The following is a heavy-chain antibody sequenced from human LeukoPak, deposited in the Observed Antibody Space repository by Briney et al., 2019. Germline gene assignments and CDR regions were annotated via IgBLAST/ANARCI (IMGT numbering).Heavy chain of an antibody. Sequence: SETLSLTCAVSDSSISTDHYWGWIRQPPGKGLEWIGHIYHSGNTYYNPSLKSRVTIAVDTSKNQFSLKVYSSCARSHSGWQGDNNWFDSWGRGSLVTVSS. D-gene: IGHD6-19*01. CDR1: DSSISTDHY. CDR2: IYHSGNT. CDR3: DNNWFDS. V-gene: IGHV4-38-2*01. J-gene: IGHJ5*01.